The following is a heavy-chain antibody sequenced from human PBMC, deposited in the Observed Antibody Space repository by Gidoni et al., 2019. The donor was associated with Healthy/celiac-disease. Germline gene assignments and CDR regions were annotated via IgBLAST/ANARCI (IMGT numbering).Heavy chain of an antibody. J-gene: IGHJ4*02. Sequence: QVQLVQSGAEVKKPGASVKVSCQASGYTFTSYGISWVRQAPGQGLEWMGWISAYNVNTNYAQKLQGRVTMTTETSTSTAYMELRSLRSDDTAVYYCARDHPSIAAAGIHFDYWGQGTLVTVSS. CDR1: GYTFTSYG. CDR3: ARDHPSIAAAGIHFDY. CDR2: ISAYNVNT. V-gene: IGHV1-18*01. D-gene: IGHD6-13*01.